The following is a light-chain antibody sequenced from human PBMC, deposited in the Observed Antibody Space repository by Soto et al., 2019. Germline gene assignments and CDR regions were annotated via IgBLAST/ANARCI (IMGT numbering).Light chain of an antibody. CDR3: QQHNDWPLT. CDR2: DAS. V-gene: IGKV3-15*01. CDR1: QSVSRN. Sequence: EIVMTQSPATLSVSPGERATLSCRASQSVSRNLAWYQQKPGQAPRLLIYDASTRATDIPARFSGSGSGTDFTLTISSLQSEDFAVYYCQQHNDWPLTFGGGTKVEIK. J-gene: IGKJ4*01.